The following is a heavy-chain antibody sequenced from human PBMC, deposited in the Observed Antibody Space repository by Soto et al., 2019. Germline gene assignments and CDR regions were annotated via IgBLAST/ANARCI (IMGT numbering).Heavy chain of an antibody. J-gene: IGHJ6*02. Sequence: GESLKISCTASGFTFSSYWMHWVRQAPGEGLVWVSRINSDAISTDYADYADSVKGRFTISRDNAKNTLYLQMYSLRAEDTAVYYCARETWGYGLDVWGQGTTVTVSS. V-gene: IGHV3-74*01. CDR3: ARETWGYGLDV. CDR1: GFTFSSYW. D-gene: IGHD3-16*01. CDR2: INSDAIST.